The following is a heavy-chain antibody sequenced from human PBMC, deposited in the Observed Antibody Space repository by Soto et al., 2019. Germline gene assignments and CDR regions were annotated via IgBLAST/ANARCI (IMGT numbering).Heavy chain of an antibody. Sequence: VQLLESGGGLVQPGGSLRLSCEASEFMFSSYAMSWVRQAPGKGLEWVSTISPTGDNTYYADSVKGRFTLSRDNSKDTLSLQMNSLTTEDTAIYYCAKAKSLRAVRGSSFDYWGQGALVTVSS. CDR2: ISPTGDNT. J-gene: IGHJ4*02. V-gene: IGHV3-23*01. D-gene: IGHD6-19*01. CDR3: AKAKSLRAVRGSSFDY. CDR1: EFMFSSYA.